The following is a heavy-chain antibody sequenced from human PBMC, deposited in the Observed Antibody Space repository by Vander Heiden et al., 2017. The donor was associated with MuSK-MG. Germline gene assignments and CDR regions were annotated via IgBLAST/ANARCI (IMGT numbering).Heavy chain of an antibody. D-gene: IGHD3-10*01. V-gene: IGHV3-53*02. CDR2: IYSGGST. CDR1: GFTVSSNY. J-gene: IGHJ4*02. Sequence: EVQLVETGGGWIQPGGSLRLSCAASGFTVSSNYMSWVRQAPGKGLECVSVIYSGGSTYYADSVKGRFTISRDNSKNTLYLQMNSLRAEDTAVYYCARDTRYYYGSGTPGGWGQGTLVTVSS. CDR3: ARDTRYYYGSGTPGG.